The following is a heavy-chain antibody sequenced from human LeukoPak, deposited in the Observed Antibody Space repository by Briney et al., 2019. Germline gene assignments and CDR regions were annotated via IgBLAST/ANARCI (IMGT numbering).Heavy chain of an antibody. D-gene: IGHD2-2*02. CDR1: GYTFTSYG. CDR2: ISAYNGNT. V-gene: IGHV1-18*01. Sequence: ASVTVSCTASGYTFTSYGISWVRQAPGQGLEWMGWISAYNGNTNYAQKLQGRVTMTTDTSTSTAYMELRSLRSDDTAVYYCARADCSSTSCYMAWFDPWGQGTLVTVSS. CDR3: ARADCSSTSCYMAWFDP. J-gene: IGHJ5*02.